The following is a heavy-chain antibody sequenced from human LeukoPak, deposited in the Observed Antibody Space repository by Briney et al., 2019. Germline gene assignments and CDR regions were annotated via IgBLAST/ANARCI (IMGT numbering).Heavy chain of an antibody. Sequence: SETLSLTCTVSGGSISSSSYYWGWIRQPPGKGLEWIGSIYYSGSTYYNPSLKSRVTISVDTSKNQFSLKLSSVTAADTAVYYCARERSSSWYVDYWGQGTLVTVSS. V-gene: IGHV4-39*07. CDR3: ARERSSSWYVDY. CDR1: GGSISSSSYY. CDR2: IYYSGST. D-gene: IGHD6-13*01. J-gene: IGHJ4*02.